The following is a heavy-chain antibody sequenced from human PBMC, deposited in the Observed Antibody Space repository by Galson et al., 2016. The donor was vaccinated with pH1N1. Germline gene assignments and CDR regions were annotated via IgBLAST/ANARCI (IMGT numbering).Heavy chain of an antibody. CDR3: ARGVNVNLAED. CDR2: LYDDGST. Sequence: SLRLSCAASGFIIRSNYMNWVRQAPGKGLEWVSILYDDGSTYYAESVKGRFTISRDNSKNMLYLQMNSLRTEDTAVYYCARGVNVNLAEDWGQGTTVTVSS. V-gene: IGHV3-53*01. D-gene: IGHD3-16*01. J-gene: IGHJ6*02. CDR1: GFIIRSNY.